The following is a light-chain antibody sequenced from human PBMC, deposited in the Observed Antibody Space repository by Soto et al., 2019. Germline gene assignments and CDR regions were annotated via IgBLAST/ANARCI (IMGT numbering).Light chain of an antibody. V-gene: IGLV2-8*01. CDR3: SSYAGSNTRVV. J-gene: IGLJ2*01. Sequence: QSALTQPPSASGSPGQSVTISCTGTSSDVGGYDYVSWYQHHPGKAPKVMIYDVSKRPSGVPDRFSGSKSGNTASLTVSGLQAEDEADYYCSSYAGSNTRVVFGGGTKLTVL. CDR2: DVS. CDR1: SSDVGGYDY.